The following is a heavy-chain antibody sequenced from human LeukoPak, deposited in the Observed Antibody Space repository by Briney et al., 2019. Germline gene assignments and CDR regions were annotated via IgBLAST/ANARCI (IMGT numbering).Heavy chain of an antibody. V-gene: IGHV3-23*01. CDR1: GFTFGAHW. CDR2: IGSSGGGI. D-gene: IGHD7-27*01. J-gene: IGHJ4*02. CDR3: AIDPNWGTHS. Sequence: GGSLRLSCAASGFTFGAHWMYWVRHPPGKGLEWVSIIGSSGGGIHYADSVKGRFTISRDNSKNALYLQMNSLRVEDTAVYYCAIDPNWGTHSWGQGVLVTVSS.